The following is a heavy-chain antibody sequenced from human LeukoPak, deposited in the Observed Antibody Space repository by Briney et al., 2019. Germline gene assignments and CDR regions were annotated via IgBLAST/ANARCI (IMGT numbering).Heavy chain of an antibody. Sequence: SETLSLTCTVSGGSISSHYWSWIRQPPGKGLEWIGYIYYSGSTNYNPSLKSRVTISVDTSKNQFSLKLSSVTAADTAVYYCARRITTVRGVYNWFDPWGQGTLVTVSS. V-gene: IGHV4-59*11. CDR1: GGSISSHY. J-gene: IGHJ5*02. CDR2: IYYSGST. CDR3: ARRITTVRGVYNWFDP. D-gene: IGHD3-10*01.